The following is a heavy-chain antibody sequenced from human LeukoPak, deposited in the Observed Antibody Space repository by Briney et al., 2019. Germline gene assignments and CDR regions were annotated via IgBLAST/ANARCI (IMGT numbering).Heavy chain of an antibody. CDR3: ARGSGYSYGYRL. CDR1: GGSISSYY. V-gene: IGHV4-59*01. CDR2: IYYSGST. D-gene: IGHD5-18*01. Sequence: SETLSLTCTVSGGSISSYYWSWIRQPPGKGLEWIGYIYYSGSTNYNPSLKSRVTISVDTSKNQFSLKLSSVTAADTAVYYCARGSGYSYGYRLWGQGTLVTVSS. J-gene: IGHJ4*02.